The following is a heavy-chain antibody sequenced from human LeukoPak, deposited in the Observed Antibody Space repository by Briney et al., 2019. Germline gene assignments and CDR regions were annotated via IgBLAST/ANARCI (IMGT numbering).Heavy chain of an antibody. D-gene: IGHD3-22*01. CDR1: GFTFSSYA. CDR3: AKDDYYDSRGYYSFFDY. Sequence: PGGSLRLSCAASGFTFSSYAMSWVRQAPGKGLEWVSAISGSGGSTYYADSVKGRFTISRDNSKNTLYLQMNSLRAEDTAVYYCAKDDYYDSRGYYSFFDYWGQGTLVTVSS. V-gene: IGHV3-23*01. J-gene: IGHJ4*02. CDR2: ISGSGGST.